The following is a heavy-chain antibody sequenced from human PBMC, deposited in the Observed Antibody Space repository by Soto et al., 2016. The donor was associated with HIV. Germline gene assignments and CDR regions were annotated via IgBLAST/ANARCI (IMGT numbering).Heavy chain of an antibody. CDR1: GFTVSNNY. J-gene: IGHJ6*02. Sequence: EVQLVESGGGLVQPGGSLRLSCAASGFTVSNNYMSWVRQAPGKGLEWVSVIYSGGNTYYADSVKGRFIISRDNSKNTLYLQMNSLRAEDTAVYYCVRDENYYEAYGMDVWGQETTVTVSS. CDR2: IYSGGNT. CDR3: VRDENYYEAYGMDV. V-gene: IGHV3-66*01. D-gene: IGHD3-22*01.